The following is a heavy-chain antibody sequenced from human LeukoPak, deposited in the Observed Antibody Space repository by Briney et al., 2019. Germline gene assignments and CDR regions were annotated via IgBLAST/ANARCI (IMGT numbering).Heavy chain of an antibody. Sequence: GGSLRLSCEASGFTFNTYSMNWVRQAPGRGLEGVSYITGNSHTIYYADSVKGRFTISRDNAKNSLHLQMNSLRAEDTAVYYCARDMGIVTGYYVDYWGQGTLVTVSS. J-gene: IGHJ4*02. V-gene: IGHV3-48*01. CDR2: ITGNSHTI. CDR1: GFTFNTYS. CDR3: ARDMGIVTGYYVDY. D-gene: IGHD3-9*01.